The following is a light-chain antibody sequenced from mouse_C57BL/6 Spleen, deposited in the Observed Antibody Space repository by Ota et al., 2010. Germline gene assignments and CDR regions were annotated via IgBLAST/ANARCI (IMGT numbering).Light chain of an antibody. J-gene: IGKJ1*01. Sequence: DIQMIQSPSSMFASLGDRVSLSCRASQGIRGNLNWYQQKPDGTIKLLISYTSRLHSGVPSRFSGSGSATDYSLTISNLDQEDIATYFCQQGNTLPWTFGGGTKLEIK. CDR2: YTS. CDR1: QGIRGN. CDR3: QQGNTLPWT. V-gene: IGKV10-96*01.